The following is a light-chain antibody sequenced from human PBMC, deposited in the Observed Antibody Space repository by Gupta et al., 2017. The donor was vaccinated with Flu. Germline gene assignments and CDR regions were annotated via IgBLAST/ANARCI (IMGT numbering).Light chain of an antibody. J-gene: IGKJ1*01. CDR1: QSVSGN. V-gene: IGKV3-15*01. Sequence: DIVMTQSPATLSVSPGESATLSCRASQSVSGNLAWYQQKPGQAPRLLIYGAATRATAIPARFSGSGSGTEFTLTISSLQSEDFAVYFCQQYNNWPPTFGQGTKVEIK. CDR2: GAA. CDR3: QQYNNWPPT.